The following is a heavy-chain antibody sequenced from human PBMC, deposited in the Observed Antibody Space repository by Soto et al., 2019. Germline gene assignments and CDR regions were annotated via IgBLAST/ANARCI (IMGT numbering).Heavy chain of an antibody. J-gene: IGHJ3*02. CDR2: ISSSGSTI. Sequence: QVQLVESGGGLVKPGGSLRLSCAASGFTFSDYYMSWIRQAPGKGLEWVSSISSSGSTIYYADSVKGRFTISRDNAKKSLYLQMNGLRAEDTAVYYCARVGTVVTHDAFDIWGQGTMVTVSS. CDR3: ARVGTVVTHDAFDI. CDR1: GFTFSDYY. D-gene: IGHD2-15*01. V-gene: IGHV3-11*01.